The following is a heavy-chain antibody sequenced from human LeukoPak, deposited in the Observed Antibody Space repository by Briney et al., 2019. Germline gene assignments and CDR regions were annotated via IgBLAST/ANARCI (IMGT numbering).Heavy chain of an antibody. CDR3: ARDKIHFDIWDTLTPRPTYYYGMDV. CDR2: ISDSGSTV. J-gene: IGHJ6*04. Sequence: GGSLRPSCAASGFTFSDYYMNWIRQAPGKGLEWVSYISDSGSTVYYADSVQGRFTISRDNAENSLFLSMNSLRAEDTAVYYCARDKIHFDIWDTLTPRPTYYYGMDVWGEGTTVTVSS. V-gene: IGHV3-11*01. D-gene: IGHD3-9*01. CDR1: GFTFSDYY.